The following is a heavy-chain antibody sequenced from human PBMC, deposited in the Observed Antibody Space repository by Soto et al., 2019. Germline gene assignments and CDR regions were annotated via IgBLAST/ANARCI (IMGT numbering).Heavy chain of an antibody. D-gene: IGHD2-15*01. V-gene: IGHV3-30*04. Sequence: QVQLVESGGGVVQPGRSLTLSCAASGFTLNDYAMHWVRQAPGKGLEWVSLMSFDGRNKDYADAVEGRFTISRDNSKNTLYLQMRRLTPEDTAVYYCARDSSFYYGQGWFAPWGQGTLVTVS. J-gene: IGHJ5*02. CDR1: GFTLNDYA. CDR2: MSFDGRNK. CDR3: ARDSSFYYGQGWFAP.